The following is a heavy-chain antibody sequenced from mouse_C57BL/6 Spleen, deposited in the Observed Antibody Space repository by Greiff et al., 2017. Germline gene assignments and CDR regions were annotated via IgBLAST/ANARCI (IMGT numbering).Heavy chain of an antibody. CDR3: AREDYDGGNWYFDV. J-gene: IGHJ1*03. V-gene: IGHV5-4*01. Sequence: EVMLVESGGGLVKPGGSLKLSCAVSGFTFSSYAMSCVRQTPEKRLVWVATISDGGSYTYYPDNVKGRFTISRDNAKNNLYLQMSHLKSEDTAMYYGAREDYDGGNWYFDVWGTGTTVTVSS. CDR2: ISDGGSYT. CDR1: GFTFSSYA. D-gene: IGHD2-4*01.